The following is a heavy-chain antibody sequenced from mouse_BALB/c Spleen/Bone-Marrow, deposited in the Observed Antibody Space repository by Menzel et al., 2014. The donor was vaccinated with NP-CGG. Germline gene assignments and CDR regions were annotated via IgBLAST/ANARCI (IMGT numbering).Heavy chain of an antibody. CDR3: ARSWNYDEVDY. CDR2: INPSSGYT. CDR1: GYTFTSYT. J-gene: IGHJ2*01. D-gene: IGHD2-4*01. Sequence: VHLVESGAELARPGASVKMSCKASGYTFTSYTMHWVKQRPGQGLEWIGYINPSSGYTNYNQKFKDKATLTADKSSSTAYMQLSSLTSEDSAVYYCARSWNYDEVDYWGQGTPLTVSS. V-gene: IGHV1-4*01.